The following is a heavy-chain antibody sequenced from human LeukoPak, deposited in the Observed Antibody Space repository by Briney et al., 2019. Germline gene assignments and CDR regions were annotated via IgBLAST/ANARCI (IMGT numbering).Heavy chain of an antibody. CDR1: GFTFSSYG. Sequence: GGSLRLSXAASGFTFSSYGMHWVRQAPGKGLEWVAFIRYDGSNKYYADSVKGRFTISRDNSKNTLYLQMNSLRAEDTAVYYCARVMSASVWRTYGSYYYYYYMDVWGKGTTVTVSS. J-gene: IGHJ6*03. D-gene: IGHD3-16*01. CDR2: IRYDGSNK. V-gene: IGHV3-30*02. CDR3: ARVMSASVWRTYGSYYYYYYMDV.